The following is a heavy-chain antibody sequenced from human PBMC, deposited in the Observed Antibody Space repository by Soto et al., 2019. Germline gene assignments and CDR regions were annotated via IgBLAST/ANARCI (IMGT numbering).Heavy chain of an antibody. D-gene: IGHD4-4*01. CDR1: GGSISSGGHY. Sequence: QVQLQESGPGLVKPSQTLSLTCTVSGGSISSGGHYWNWIRQHPGKGLEWIGYIYYSGSTYYNPSLNSRVTISVDTSKNQVSLKLSSVTAADTAVYYCARDQAYDYTSPGDYYYYGMDVWGQGTTVTVSS. CDR3: ARDQAYDYTSPGDYYYYGMDV. V-gene: IGHV4-31*03. CDR2: IYYSGST. J-gene: IGHJ6*02.